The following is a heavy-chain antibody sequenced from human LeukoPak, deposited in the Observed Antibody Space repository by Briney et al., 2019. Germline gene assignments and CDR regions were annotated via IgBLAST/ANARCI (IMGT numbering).Heavy chain of an antibody. Sequence: SETLSLTCTVSGYSISSGYYWAWIRQPPGKGLEWIGSIFHTGSTYHNPSLKSRVSISVDTSKNQFSLKVRSVTAADMAVYYCARRPGRGLNRRNPRLGEKHNWFDPWGQGTLVTVSS. V-gene: IGHV4-38-2*02. CDR2: IFHTGST. D-gene: IGHD3-10*01. CDR3: ARRPGRGLNRRNPRLGEKHNWFDP. J-gene: IGHJ5*02. CDR1: GYSISSGYY.